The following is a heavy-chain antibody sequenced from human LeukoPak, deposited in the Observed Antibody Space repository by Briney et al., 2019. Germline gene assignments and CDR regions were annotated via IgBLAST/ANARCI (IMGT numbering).Heavy chain of an antibody. V-gene: IGHV3-30-3*01. CDR3: ARDMDRSNPNAADY. J-gene: IGHJ4*02. Sequence: GGSLRLSCAASGFTFSSYAMHWVRQAPGKGLEWVAVISYGGSNKYYADSVKGRFTISRDNSKNTLYLQMNSLRAEDTAVYYCARDMDRSNPNAADYWGQGTLVTVSS. CDR1: GFTFSSYA. CDR2: ISYGGSNK. D-gene: IGHD3-10*01.